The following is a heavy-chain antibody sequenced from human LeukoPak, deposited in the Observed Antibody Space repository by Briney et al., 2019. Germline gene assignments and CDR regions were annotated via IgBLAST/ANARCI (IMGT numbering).Heavy chain of an antibody. CDR1: GYTFTGYY. Sequence: ASVKVSCKASGYTFTGYYMHWVRQAPGQGLEWMGWINPNSGGTNYAQKFQGRVTMTRDTSISTAYMELSRLRSDDTAVYYCASELVWFGELGSWFDPWGQGTLVTVSS. V-gene: IGHV1-2*02. D-gene: IGHD3-10*01. CDR3: ASELVWFGELGSWFDP. CDR2: INPNSGGT. J-gene: IGHJ5*02.